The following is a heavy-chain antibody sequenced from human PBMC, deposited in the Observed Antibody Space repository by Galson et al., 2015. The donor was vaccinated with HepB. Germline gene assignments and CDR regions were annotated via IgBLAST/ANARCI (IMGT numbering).Heavy chain of an antibody. CDR3: AGGGHYGAFDI. V-gene: IGHV1-24*01. CDR2: LDPEDGEA. D-gene: IGHD3-16*01. J-gene: IGHJ6*04. CDR1: GYSLSEFS. Sequence: VSCKVAGYSLSEFSLHWVRQAPGKGLEWMGGLDPEDGEAIYTQRFQGRVIMTEDTSTDTAHMELSGLRVEDTAVYYCAGGGHYGAFDIWGRGTTVTVSS.